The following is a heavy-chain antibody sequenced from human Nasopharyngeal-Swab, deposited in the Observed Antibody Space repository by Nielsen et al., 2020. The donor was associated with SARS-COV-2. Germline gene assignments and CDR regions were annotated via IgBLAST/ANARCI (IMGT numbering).Heavy chain of an antibody. CDR3: ARDEAVAQLSYYGMDV. CDR1: GFTFSSYG. CDR2: IWYDGSNK. J-gene: IGHJ6*02. V-gene: IGHV3-33*01. D-gene: IGHD6-19*01. Sequence: LKISCAASGFTFSSYGMHWVRQAPGKGLEWVAVIWYDGSNKYYADSVKGRFTISRDNSKNTLYLQMNSLRAEDTAVYYCARDEAVAQLSYYGMDVWGQGTTVTVSS.